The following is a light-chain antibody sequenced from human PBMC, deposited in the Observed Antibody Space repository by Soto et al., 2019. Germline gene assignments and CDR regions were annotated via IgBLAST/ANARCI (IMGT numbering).Light chain of an antibody. Sequence: EIVLTQSPGTLSLSLGERATLSCRASQSVSSTYLAWYQQKPGQAPRLLIYGASSRATGIPDRFSGSGSGTDFTLTVSRLEPEDFAVYYCQQYESSPTTFGGGTKVEIK. CDR1: QSVSSTY. CDR3: QQYESSPTT. V-gene: IGKV3-20*01. J-gene: IGKJ4*01. CDR2: GAS.